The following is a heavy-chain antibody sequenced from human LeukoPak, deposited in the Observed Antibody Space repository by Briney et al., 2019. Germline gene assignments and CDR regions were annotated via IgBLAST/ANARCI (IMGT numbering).Heavy chain of an antibody. CDR1: GDSFSSNSAA. Sequence: SQTLSLTCDISGDSFSSNSAAWNWIRQSPSGGLEWLGRTYYRSKWYNDYALSVKSRITVTPDTSENQFSLQLNSVILEDTAVYYCAREGSGQEYYGMDVWGQGTTVTVSS. J-gene: IGHJ6*02. CDR3: AREGSGQEYYGMDV. V-gene: IGHV6-1*01. D-gene: IGHD5-12*01. CDR2: TYYRSKWYN.